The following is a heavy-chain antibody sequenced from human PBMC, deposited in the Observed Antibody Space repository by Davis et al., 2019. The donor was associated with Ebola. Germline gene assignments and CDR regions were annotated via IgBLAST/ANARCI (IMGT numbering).Heavy chain of an antibody. D-gene: IGHD3-3*01. Sequence: GSLRLSCAVYGGSFSGYYWSWIRQSPGKGLAWIGYIYYSGSTNYNPSLKSRVTISVDTSKNQFSLKLSSVTAADTAVYYCARAYDFLSGYPYYYYGMDVWGQGTTVTVSS. CDR1: GGSFSGYY. CDR3: ARAYDFLSGYPYYYYGMDV. CDR2: IYYSGST. V-gene: IGHV4-59*01. J-gene: IGHJ6*02.